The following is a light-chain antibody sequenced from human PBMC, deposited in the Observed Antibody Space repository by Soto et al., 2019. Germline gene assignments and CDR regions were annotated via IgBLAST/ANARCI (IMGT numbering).Light chain of an antibody. V-gene: IGLV1-36*01. CDR3: AAWYDSLNALV. CDR1: SSNIGNNA. CDR2: YDD. Sequence: QSVLTQPPSVSEAPRQRVTISCSGSSSNIGNNAVNWYQQLPGKAPKLLIYYDDLLPSGVSDRFSGSKSGNSASLAISGLQSEDEAYYYCAAWYDSLNALVFGGGTKLTVL. J-gene: IGLJ2*01.